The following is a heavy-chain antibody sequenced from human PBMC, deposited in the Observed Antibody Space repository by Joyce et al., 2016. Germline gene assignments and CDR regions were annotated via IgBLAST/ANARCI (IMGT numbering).Heavy chain of an antibody. CDR3: AKRYDYVDY. CDR1: GVTFSNYG. Sequence: QVQLVESGGGVVQPGRSLRLSCAASGVTFSNYGMHWVRQGPGKVLEWVAVITNNGNKKYYADTVKGRFTISRDNSKNTLYLQMNSLRAEDTAVYYCAKRYDYVDYWGQGTLVTVSS. V-gene: IGHV3-30*18. D-gene: IGHD3-16*01. J-gene: IGHJ4*02. CDR2: ITNNGNKK.